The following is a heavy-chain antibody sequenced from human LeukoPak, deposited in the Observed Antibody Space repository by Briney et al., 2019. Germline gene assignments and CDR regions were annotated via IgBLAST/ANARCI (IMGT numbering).Heavy chain of an antibody. Sequence: SVKVSCKASGGTFSSYAICWVRQAPGQGLEWMGGIIPIFGTANYAQKFQGRVTITTDESTSTAYMELSSLRSEDTAVYYCARVGAYSSSSPWFDPWGQGTLVTVSS. CDR3: ARVGAYSSSSPWFDP. D-gene: IGHD6-6*01. V-gene: IGHV1-69*05. J-gene: IGHJ5*02. CDR2: IIPIFGTA. CDR1: GGTFSSYA.